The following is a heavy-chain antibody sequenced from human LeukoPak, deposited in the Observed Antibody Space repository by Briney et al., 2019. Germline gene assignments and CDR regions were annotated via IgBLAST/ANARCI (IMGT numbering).Heavy chain of an antibody. CDR3: ASGPHCSSTSCYASWFDP. Sequence: SETLSLTCTVSGGSISSYYWSWIRQPAGKGLEWIGRIYTSGSTSYNPSLKSRVTMSVDTSKNQFSLKLSSVTAADTAVYYCASGPHCSSTSCYASWFDPWGQGTLVTVSS. CDR1: GGSISSYY. D-gene: IGHD2-2*01. J-gene: IGHJ5*02. V-gene: IGHV4-4*07. CDR2: IYTSGST.